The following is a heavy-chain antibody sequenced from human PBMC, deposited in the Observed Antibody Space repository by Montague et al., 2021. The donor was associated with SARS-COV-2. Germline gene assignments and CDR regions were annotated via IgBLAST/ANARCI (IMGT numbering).Heavy chain of an antibody. V-gene: IGHV4-4*02. CDR3: ARRGDYGGPRFDY. CDR1: GGSISSSKW. Sequence: SETLSLTCAVSGGSISSSKWWSCVRQPPGKGLVWIGDIHHSGSTNYNPSLKSRVTISVDKSKNQFSLKLSSATAADTAVYYCARRGDYGGPRFDYWGQGTLVSVSS. D-gene: IGHD4-23*01. J-gene: IGHJ4*02. CDR2: IHHSGST.